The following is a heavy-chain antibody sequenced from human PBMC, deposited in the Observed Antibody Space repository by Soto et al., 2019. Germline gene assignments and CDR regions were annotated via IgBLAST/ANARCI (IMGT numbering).Heavy chain of an antibody. CDR3: AKGPSIAAPDFDY. D-gene: IGHD6-6*01. CDR1: GYTLVNYY. CDR2: FNPTSGST. J-gene: IGHJ4*02. Sequence: ASVKVSCKASGYTLVNYYRHWVRQAPGQGLEWMGIFNPTSGSTNYAQKFQGRFTISRDNAKNSLYLQMNSLRAEDTALYYCAKGPSIAAPDFDYWGQGTLVTVSS. V-gene: IGHV1-46*01.